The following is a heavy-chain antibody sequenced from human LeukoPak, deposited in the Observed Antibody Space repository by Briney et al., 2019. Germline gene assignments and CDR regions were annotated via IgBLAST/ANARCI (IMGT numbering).Heavy chain of an antibody. V-gene: IGHV3-7*01. CDR1: GFTFSSRDW. D-gene: IGHD3-22*01. CDR2: IKQDGSEK. J-gene: IGHJ4*02. CDR3: ARVPWTMGYDSSGYYRYFDY. Sequence: GGSLRLSCVASGFTFSSRDWMTWVRQAPGKGLEWVANIKQDGSEKNYVDSVKGRFTISRDNAKNSVDLQMNSLRAEDTAVYYCARVPWTMGYDSSGYYRYFDYWGQGTLVTVSS.